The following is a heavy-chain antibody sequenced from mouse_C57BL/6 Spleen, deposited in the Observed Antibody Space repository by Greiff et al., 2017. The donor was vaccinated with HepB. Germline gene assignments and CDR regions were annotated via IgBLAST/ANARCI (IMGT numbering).Heavy chain of an antibody. CDR3: ARGDYYGYAMDY. D-gene: IGHD1-1*01. V-gene: IGHV1-82*01. CDR2: MYPGDGDT. Sequence: GQLQQSGPELVKPGASVRISCKASGYAFSSSWMNWVKQRPGKGLEWIGRMYPGDGDTNYNGKFKGKATLTADKSSSTAYMQLSSLTSEDSAVYFCARGDYYGYAMDYWGQGTSVTVSS. CDR1: GYAFSSSW. J-gene: IGHJ4*01.